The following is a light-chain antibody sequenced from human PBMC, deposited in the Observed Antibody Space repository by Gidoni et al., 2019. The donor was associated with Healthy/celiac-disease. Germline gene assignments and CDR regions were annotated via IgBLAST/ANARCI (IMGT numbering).Light chain of an antibody. V-gene: IGLV2-14*01. CDR2: EVS. J-gene: IGLJ1*01. CDR3: SSYTSSSTPYV. Sequence: QSALTQPASVSGSPGQSITISCTGTSSDVGCYHYVSWYQQHPGKAPKLMIYEVSNRPSGVSNRFSGSKSGNTASLTISGLQAEDEADYYCSSYTSSSTPYVFGTGTKVTVL. CDR1: SSDVGCYHY.